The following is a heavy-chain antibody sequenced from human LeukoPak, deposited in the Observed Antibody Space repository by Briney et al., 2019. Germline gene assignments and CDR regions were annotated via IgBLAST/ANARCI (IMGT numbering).Heavy chain of an antibody. CDR1: GFTFDDYT. CDR2: ISWDGGST. J-gene: IGHJ4*02. Sequence: GGSLRLSCAASGFTFDDYTMHWVRQAPGKGLEWVSLISWDGGSTYYADSVKGRFTISRDNSKNSLYLQMNSLRDEDTAVYYCARSFDSWGQGTLVTVSS. V-gene: IGHV3-43*01. D-gene: IGHD5-24*01. CDR3: ARSFDS.